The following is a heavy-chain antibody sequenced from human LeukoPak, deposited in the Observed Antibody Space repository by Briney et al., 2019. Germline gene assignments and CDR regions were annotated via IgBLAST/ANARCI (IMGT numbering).Heavy chain of an antibody. V-gene: IGHV5-51*01. CDR3: ARQGRDSSGWYLGTYYFDY. CDR2: IYPGDSDT. CDR1: GYSFTSYW. D-gene: IGHD6-19*01. J-gene: IGHJ4*02. Sequence: GESLKISCQGSGYSFTSYWIGWVRQMPGKGLEWMGIIYPGDSDTRYSPSFQGQVTISADKSISTAYLQWSSLKASDTAMYYCARQGRDSSGWYLGTYYFDYWGQGTLVTVSS.